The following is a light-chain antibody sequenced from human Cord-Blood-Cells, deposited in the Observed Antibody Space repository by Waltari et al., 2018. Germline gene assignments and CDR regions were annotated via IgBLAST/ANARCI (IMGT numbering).Light chain of an antibody. J-gene: IGLJ3*02. Sequence: QSALTQPASVSGSPGQSITISCTGTSSDVGGYNYVSWYQQHPGTAPKLMIYDVSNRPAGVSNRFSGSKSGDTASLTISGLQAEDEADYYCSSDTSSITLVFGGWTKLTVL. CDR1: SSDVGGYNY. CDR3: SSDTSSITLV. V-gene: IGLV2-14*01. CDR2: DVS.